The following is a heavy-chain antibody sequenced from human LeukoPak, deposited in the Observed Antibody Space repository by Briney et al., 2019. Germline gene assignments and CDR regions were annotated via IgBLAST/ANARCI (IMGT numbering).Heavy chain of an antibody. D-gene: IGHD6-19*01. CDR2: IIPIFGTA. V-gene: IGHV1-69*13. J-gene: IGHJ4*02. Sequence: GASVKVSCKASGYTFTSYAISWVRQAPGQGLEWMGGIIPIFGTANYAQKFQGRVTITADESTSTAYMELSSLRSEDTAVYYCASGYSSGWYRFDYWGQGTLVTVSS. CDR1: GYTFTSYA. CDR3: ASGYSSGWYRFDY.